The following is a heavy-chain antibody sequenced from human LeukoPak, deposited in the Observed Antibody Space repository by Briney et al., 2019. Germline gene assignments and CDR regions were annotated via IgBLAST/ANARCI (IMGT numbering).Heavy chain of an antibody. V-gene: IGHV3-74*01. Sequence: GGSLRLSCAASGFTFSRFWMHWVRQAPGQGLVWVSRINTDASNTIYADSVKGRFTISRDNAKNTLYLQMNSLRAEDTAVYYCARDQSIAGPTTADYWGQGTLVTVSS. D-gene: IGHD1-26*01. CDR2: INTDASNT. CDR1: GFTFSRFW. J-gene: IGHJ4*02. CDR3: ARDQSIAGPTTADY.